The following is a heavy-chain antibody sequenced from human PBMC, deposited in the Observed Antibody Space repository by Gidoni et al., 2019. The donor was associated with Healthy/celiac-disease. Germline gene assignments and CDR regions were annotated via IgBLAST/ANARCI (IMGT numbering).Heavy chain of an antibody. CDR3: AKDMFLYCGGDCYAAIDY. J-gene: IGHJ4*02. D-gene: IGHD2-21*01. CDR2: ISWNSGSI. CDR1: GFTFDDYA. Sequence: EVQLVESGGGLVQPGRSLRLSCAASGFTFDDYAMHWVRQAPGKGLEWVSGISWNSGSIGYADSVKGRFTISRDNAKNSLYLQMNSLRAEDTALYYCAKDMFLYCGGDCYAAIDYWGQGTLVTVSS. V-gene: IGHV3-9*01.